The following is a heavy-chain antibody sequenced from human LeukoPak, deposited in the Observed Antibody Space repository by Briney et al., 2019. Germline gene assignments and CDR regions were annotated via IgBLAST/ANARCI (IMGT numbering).Heavy chain of an antibody. Sequence: PSETLSLTCTVSGGSISSGGYYWSWIRQHPGKGLEWIGYIYYSGSTYYNPSLKSRVTTSVDTSKNQFSLKLSSVTAADTAVYYCARGVRWLQFVYWGQGTLVTVSS. CDR2: IYYSGST. V-gene: IGHV4-31*03. CDR3: ARGVRWLQFVY. J-gene: IGHJ4*02. D-gene: IGHD5-24*01. CDR1: GGSISSGGYY.